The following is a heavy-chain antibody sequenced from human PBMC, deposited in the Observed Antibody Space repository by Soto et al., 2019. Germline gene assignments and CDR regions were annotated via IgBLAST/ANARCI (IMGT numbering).Heavy chain of an antibody. CDR3: ASPGGTIEDAFDI. CDR2: ISSSSSYI. D-gene: IGHD3-3*01. J-gene: IGHJ3*02. Sequence: GGSLRLSCAASGFTFSSYSMNWVRQAPGKGLEWVSSISSSSSYIYYADSVKGRFTISRDNAKNSLYLQMNSLRAEDTAVYYCASPGGTIEDAFDIWGQGTMVTVSS. CDR1: GFTFSSYS. V-gene: IGHV3-21*01.